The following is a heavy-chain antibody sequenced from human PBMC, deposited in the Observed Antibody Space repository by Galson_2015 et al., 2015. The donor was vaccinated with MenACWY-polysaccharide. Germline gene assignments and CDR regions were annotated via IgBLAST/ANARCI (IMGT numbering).Heavy chain of an antibody. J-gene: IGHJ4*02. D-gene: IGHD6-19*01. V-gene: IGHV1-18*01. Sequence: SVKVSCKASGYTFTSYGISWVRQAPGQGLEWMGWISAYNGNTNYAQKLQGRVTMTTDTSTSTAYMELRSLRSDDTAVCYCAREWYSSGWYEPDFDYWGQGTLVTVSS. CDR2: ISAYNGNT. CDR1: GYTFTSYG. CDR3: AREWYSSGWYEPDFDY.